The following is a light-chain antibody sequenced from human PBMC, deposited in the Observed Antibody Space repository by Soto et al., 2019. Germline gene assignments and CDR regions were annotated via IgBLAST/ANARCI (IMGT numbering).Light chain of an antibody. CDR1: SSDVGSYNL. CDR3: CSYAGSSTLGV. Sequence: LTQXASVSGSPVQSSTISCTGNSSDVGSYNLVSWYQQHPGKAPKLMIYEVSKRPSGVSNRFSGSKSGNTASLTISGLQAEDEADYYCCSYAGSSTLGVFGTGTKVTVL. V-gene: IGLV2-23*02. J-gene: IGLJ1*01. CDR2: EVS.